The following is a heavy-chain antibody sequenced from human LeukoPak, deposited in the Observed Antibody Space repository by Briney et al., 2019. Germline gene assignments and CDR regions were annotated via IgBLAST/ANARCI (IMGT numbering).Heavy chain of an antibody. D-gene: IGHD2-2*01. CDR3: ARVRSTPTNWFDP. V-gene: IGHV4-61*02. CDR2: IYTSGST. J-gene: IGHJ5*02. Sequence: SQTLSLTCTVSGGSISSGSYYWSWIRQPAGKGLEWIGRIYTSGSTNYNPSLKSRVTISVDTSKNQFSLKLSSVTAADTAVYYCARVRSTPTNWFDPWGQGTLVTVSS. CDR1: GGSISSGSYY.